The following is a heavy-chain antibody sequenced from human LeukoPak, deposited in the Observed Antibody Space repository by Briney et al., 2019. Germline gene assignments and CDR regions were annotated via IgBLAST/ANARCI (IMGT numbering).Heavy chain of an antibody. V-gene: IGHV5-51*01. CDR1: GYSFTSYW. D-gene: IGHD1-26*01. CDR3: ARRVVGATSVNWFDP. Sequence: PGESLKISCKGSGYSFTSYWIGWVRQMPGKGLEWMGIIYPGDSDTRYSPSFQGQVTISADKSISTAYLQWSSLKASDTAMYYCARRVVGATSVNWFDPWGQGTLVTVSS. J-gene: IGHJ5*02. CDR2: IYPGDSDT.